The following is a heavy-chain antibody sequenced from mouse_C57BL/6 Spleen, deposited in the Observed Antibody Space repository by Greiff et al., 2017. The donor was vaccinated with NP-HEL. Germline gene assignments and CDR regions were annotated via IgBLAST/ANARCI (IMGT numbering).Heavy chain of an antibody. CDR1: GYTFTSYG. J-gene: IGHJ2*01. CDR2: IYPRSGNT. CDR3: ARWGQTTVVARDY. V-gene: IGHV1-81*01. Sequence: VKLVESGAELARPGASVKLSCKASGYTFTSYGISWVKQRTGQGLEWIGEIYPRSGNTYYNEKFKGKATLTADKSSSTAYMELRSLTSEDSAVYFCARWGQTTVVARDYWGQGTTLTVSS. D-gene: IGHD1-1*01.